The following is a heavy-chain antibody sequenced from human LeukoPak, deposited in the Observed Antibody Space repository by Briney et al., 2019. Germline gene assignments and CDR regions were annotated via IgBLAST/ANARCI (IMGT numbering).Heavy chain of an antibody. CDR1: GGTFSSYA. J-gene: IGHJ5*01. Sequence: SVTVSCTASGGTFSSYAISWVRQAPGQGLEWMGRVIPILGIANYAQKLQGRVKITADKFTSTAYMELSSLVSDDTAVYYCARESGLTDNWLDSWGQGTLVIVSS. CDR3: ARESGLTDNWLDS. V-gene: IGHV1-69*04. D-gene: IGHD5-12*01. CDR2: VIPILGIA.